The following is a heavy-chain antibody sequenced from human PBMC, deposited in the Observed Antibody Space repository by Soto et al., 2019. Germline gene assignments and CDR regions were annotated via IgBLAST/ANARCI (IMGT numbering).Heavy chain of an antibody. J-gene: IGHJ1*01. D-gene: IGHD2-15*01. V-gene: IGHV3-23*01. Sequence: GGSLRLSCAASGFTFSSYAMSWVRQAPGKGLEWVSAISGSGGSTYYADSVKGRFTISRDNSKNTLYLQMNSLRAEDTAVYYCATSPSYCSGGSCYLEYFQHWGQGTLVTVSS. CDR2: ISGSGGST. CDR1: GFTFSSYA. CDR3: ATSPSYCSGGSCYLEYFQH.